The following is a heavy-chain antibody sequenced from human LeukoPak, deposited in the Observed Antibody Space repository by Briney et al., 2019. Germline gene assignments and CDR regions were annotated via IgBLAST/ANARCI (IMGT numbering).Heavy chain of an antibody. Sequence: GESLQISCQGSGYSFTSYWIGWVRQMPGKGLEWMGIIYPGDSDARYSPSFQGQVTISADKSISTAYPQWSSLKASDTAMYYCARLEMATIIGAFDIWGQGTMVTVSS. CDR3: ARLEMATIIGAFDI. CDR1: GYSFTSYW. J-gene: IGHJ3*02. D-gene: IGHD5-24*01. V-gene: IGHV5-51*01. CDR2: IYPGDSDA.